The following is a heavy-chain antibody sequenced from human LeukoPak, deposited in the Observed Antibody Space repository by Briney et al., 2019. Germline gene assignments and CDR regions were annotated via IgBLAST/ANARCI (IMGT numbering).Heavy chain of an antibody. CDR1: GFTFEDYA. V-gene: IGHV3-9*01. CDR2: ISWNSGSI. CDR3: AAGLSV. J-gene: IGHJ4*02. D-gene: IGHD2/OR15-2a*01. Sequence: GGSLRLSCAASGFTFEDYAMHWVRQAPGKGLEWVSGISWNSGSIGYADSVKGRFTISRDNAKNSLYLQMNSLRAEDTALYYCAAGLSVWGQGTLVTVSS.